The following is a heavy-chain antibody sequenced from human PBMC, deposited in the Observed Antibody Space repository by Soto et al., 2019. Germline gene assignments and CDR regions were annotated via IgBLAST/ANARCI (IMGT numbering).Heavy chain of an antibody. Sequence: EVQLVESGGGLVQPGESLSLSCAASGLTFRSYWMHWVRQAPGKGLVWVSRINTDGSVAMYVDSVKGRFTISRDNAKNTLYLHMNSLRAEDTAVYYCVRDMQLWRLDSWGPGTLVTVSS. D-gene: IGHD2-21*01. CDR1: GLTFRSYW. CDR3: VRDMQLWRLDS. V-gene: IGHV3-74*03. CDR2: INTDGSVA. J-gene: IGHJ4*02.